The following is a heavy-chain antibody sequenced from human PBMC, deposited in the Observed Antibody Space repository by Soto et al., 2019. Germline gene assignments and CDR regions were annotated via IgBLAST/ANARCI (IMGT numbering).Heavy chain of an antibody. CDR3: VKSRGGNNFDFFD. CDR1: GFTFSGSA. CDR2: IRSRPNNYAT. D-gene: IGHD5-12*01. V-gene: IGHV3-73*01. Sequence: GGSLRLSCAASGFTFSGSAMHWVRQASGKGLEWVGRIRSRPNNYATAYAASVQGRFTISRDDSKNTAYLQMNSLKTEDTAVYYCVKSRGGNNFDFFDWGQGALVTVSS. J-gene: IGHJ4*02.